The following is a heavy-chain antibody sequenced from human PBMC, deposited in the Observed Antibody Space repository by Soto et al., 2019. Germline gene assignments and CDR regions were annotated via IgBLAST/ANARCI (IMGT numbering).Heavy chain of an antibody. J-gene: IGHJ6*02. Sequence: GGSVRLSGTASGFTVSSNYMSWVSQAPGKGLEWVSVIYSGGTTYYADSVKGRFTISRDNSKNTLYLQMNSLRAEDTAVYYCARGGSASGGYYYYVMDVWGQGTTVTVSS. CDR1: GFTVSSNY. CDR3: ARGGSASGGYYYYVMDV. V-gene: IGHV3-66*01. CDR2: IYSGGTT. D-gene: IGHD3-16*01.